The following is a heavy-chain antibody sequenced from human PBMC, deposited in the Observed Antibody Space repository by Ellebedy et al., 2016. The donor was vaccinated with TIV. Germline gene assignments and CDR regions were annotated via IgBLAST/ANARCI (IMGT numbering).Heavy chain of an antibody. D-gene: IGHD2-8*01. CDR2: INAGNGNT. Sequence: AASVKVSCKASGYIFTSYAMHWVRQAPGQRLEWMGWINAGNGNTKYSQKFQGRVTITRDTSASTAYMELSSLRSEDTAVYYCARGGDIVLMVYDLNYWGQGTLVTVSS. CDR3: ARGGDIVLMVYDLNY. J-gene: IGHJ4*02. V-gene: IGHV1-3*01. CDR1: GYIFTSYA.